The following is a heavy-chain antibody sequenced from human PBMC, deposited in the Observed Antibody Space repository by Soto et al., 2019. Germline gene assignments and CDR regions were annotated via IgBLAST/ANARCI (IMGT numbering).Heavy chain of an antibody. CDR2: INHSGST. J-gene: IGHJ4*02. Sequence: QVQLQQWGAGLLKPSETLSLTCAVYGGSFSGYYWSWLRPPPGKGLEWIGEINHSGSTNYNPSLTSRVTISVDTSKNQFSLKLSSVTAADTAVYYCARRYYDSSGYYTDYWGQGTLVTVSS. D-gene: IGHD3-22*01. CDR1: GGSFSGYY. V-gene: IGHV4-34*01. CDR3: ARRYYDSSGYYTDY.